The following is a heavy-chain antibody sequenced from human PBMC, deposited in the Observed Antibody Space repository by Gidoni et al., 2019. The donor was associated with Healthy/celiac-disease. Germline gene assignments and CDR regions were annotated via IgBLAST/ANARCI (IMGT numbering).Heavy chain of an antibody. CDR2: ISYDGSNK. CDR1: GFAFSSYA. Sequence: QVQLVESGGGVVQPGRSLRLSCAAPGFAFSSYAMHWVRQAPGKGLEWVAVISYDGSNKYYADSVKGRFTISRDNSKNTLYLQMNSLRAEDTAVYYCARDPPLLGVAAISTHYGMDVWGQGTTVTVSS. CDR3: ARDPPLLGVAAISTHYGMDV. J-gene: IGHJ6*02. V-gene: IGHV3-30-3*01. D-gene: IGHD2-15*01.